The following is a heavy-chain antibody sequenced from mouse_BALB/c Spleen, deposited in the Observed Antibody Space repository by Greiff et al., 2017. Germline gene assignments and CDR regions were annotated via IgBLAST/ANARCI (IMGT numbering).Heavy chain of an antibody. CDR2: ISYSGST. CDR3: ARGDWEGFAY. Sequence: EVKLMESGPGLVKPSQSLSLTCTVTGYSITSDYAWNWIRQFPGNKLEWMGYISYSGSTSYNPSLKSRISITRDTSKNQFFLQLNSVTTEDTATYYCARGDWEGFAYWGQGTLVTVSA. V-gene: IGHV3-2*02. CDR1: GYSITSDYA. D-gene: IGHD4-1*01. J-gene: IGHJ3*01.